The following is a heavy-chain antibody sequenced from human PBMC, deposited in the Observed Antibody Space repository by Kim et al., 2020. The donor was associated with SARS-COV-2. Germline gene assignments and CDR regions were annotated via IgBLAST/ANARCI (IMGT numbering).Heavy chain of an antibody. CDR3: ARPPVSRSVIYSFDH. Sequence: GGSLRLSCAVSGFAFSTYGMAWVRQAPGKGLEWVSSVTSGDVTYYADSVKGRFTISRDISKDTPYLLLNSLRDEDTAVDFCARPPVSRSVIYSFDHCGQG. J-gene: IGHJ4*02. V-gene: IGHV3-23*01. CDR2: VTSGDVT. D-gene: IGHD3-22*01. CDR1: GFAFSTYG.